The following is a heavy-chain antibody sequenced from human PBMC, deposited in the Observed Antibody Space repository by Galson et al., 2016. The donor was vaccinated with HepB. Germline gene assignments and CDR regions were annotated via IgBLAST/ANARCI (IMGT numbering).Heavy chain of an antibody. V-gene: IGHV3-20*04. CDR1: GFTFDDYG. CDR2: INWSGGST. CDR3: ARGNGGTFDL. J-gene: IGHJ2*01. D-gene: IGHD2-15*01. Sequence: SLRLSCAASGFTFDDYGMTWVRQAPGKGLEWVSAINWSGGSTYYGDSVKGRVSISRDNAKNSLYLQMDSLRDEDTAVYYCARGNGGTFDLWGRGTLVTVSS.